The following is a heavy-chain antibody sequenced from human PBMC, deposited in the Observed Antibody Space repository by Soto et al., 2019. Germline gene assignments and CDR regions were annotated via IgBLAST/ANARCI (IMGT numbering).Heavy chain of an antibody. D-gene: IGHD6-19*01. CDR1: GYTFISYD. CDR3: AREVAGRFVP. CDR2: MNPNSGKT. J-gene: IGHJ4*02. Sequence: QVQLVQSGAEVKKPGASVKVSCKASGYTFISYDINWVRQATGQGLEWMGWMNPNSGKTAYAQKYQGSVTMTRNTSISTAYMELRSLRSEDTAVYYCAREVAGRFVPWGQGTLVTVSS. V-gene: IGHV1-8*01.